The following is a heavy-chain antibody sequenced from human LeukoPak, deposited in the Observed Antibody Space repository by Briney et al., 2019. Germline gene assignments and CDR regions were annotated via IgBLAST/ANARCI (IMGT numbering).Heavy chain of an antibody. V-gene: IGHV3-23*01. D-gene: IGHD4/OR15-4a*01. CDR2: ISGSGGDT. J-gene: IGHJ4*02. CDR3: AKARGATYGTYYFHY. Sequence: GGSLRLSCAASGFTFSSYAMNWVRQVPGKGLEWVSISGSGGDTYYADSVKGRFTISRDNSKNTLYLQMNSLRAEDTAVYYCAKARGATYGTYYFHYWGQATLVTVSS. CDR1: GFTFSSYA.